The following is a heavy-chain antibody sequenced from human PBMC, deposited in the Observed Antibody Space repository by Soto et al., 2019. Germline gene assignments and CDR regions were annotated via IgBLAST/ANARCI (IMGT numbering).Heavy chain of an antibody. J-gene: IGHJ4*02. CDR2: IWYDGSKT. Sequence: QVQLVESGGGVVQPGMSRKLSCSASGFTFSNYGMHWVRQAPGKGLEWVAVIWYDGSKTLYADSVKGRFTMSRDIPKNMLFLQMDGLRADDTTMYYCAKSGDGYHHGLDWVQGTLVTVSS. D-gene: IGHD5-12*01. CDR1: GFTFSNYG. V-gene: IGHV3-33*06. CDR3: AKSGDGYHHGLD.